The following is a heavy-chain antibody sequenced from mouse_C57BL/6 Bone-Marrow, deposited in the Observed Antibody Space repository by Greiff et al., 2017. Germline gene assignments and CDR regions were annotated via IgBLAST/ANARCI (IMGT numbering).Heavy chain of an antibody. D-gene: IGHD1-1*01. Sequence: VQLQQSGGDLVKPGGSLKLSCAASGFTFSSYGMSWVRQTPDKRLEWVATISSGGSYTYYPDSVKGRFTISRDNAKNTLYLQMSSLKSEDTAMYYCARHGYYGSSLGFAYWGQGTLVTVSA. CDR3: ARHGYYGSSLGFAY. V-gene: IGHV5-6*01. CDR1: GFTFSSYG. CDR2: ISSGGSYT. J-gene: IGHJ3*01.